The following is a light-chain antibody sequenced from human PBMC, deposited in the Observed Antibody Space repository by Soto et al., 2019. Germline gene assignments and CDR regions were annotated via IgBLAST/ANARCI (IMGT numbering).Light chain of an antibody. CDR3: QQHNSYPFT. Sequence: DIQMTQSPSTLSASVGDRVTITCRASQSISSWLAWYQQKPGKAPKLLIYKASSLESGVPSRFSGSESGTEFTLTISSLQPDDSSTYYCQQHNSYPFTFGPGTKVDIK. J-gene: IGKJ3*01. CDR1: QSISSW. V-gene: IGKV1-5*03. CDR2: KAS.